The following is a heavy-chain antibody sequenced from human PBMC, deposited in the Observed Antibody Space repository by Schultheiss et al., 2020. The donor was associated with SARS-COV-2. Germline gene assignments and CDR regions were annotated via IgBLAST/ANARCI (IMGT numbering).Heavy chain of an antibody. CDR2: INHSGST. D-gene: IGHD2-21*02. CDR1: GGSISSSSYY. Sequence: SETLSLTCTVSGGSISSSSYYWGWIRQPPGKGLEWIGEINHSGSTNYNPSLKSRVTISVDTSKNQFSLKLSSVTAADTAVYYCARVYYCGGDCGDWFDPWGQGTLVTVSS. J-gene: IGHJ5*02. CDR3: ARVYYCGGDCGDWFDP. V-gene: IGHV4-39*07.